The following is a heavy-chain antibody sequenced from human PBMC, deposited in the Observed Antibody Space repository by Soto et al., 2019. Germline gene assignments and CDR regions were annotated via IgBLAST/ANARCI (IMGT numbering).Heavy chain of an antibody. J-gene: IGHJ6*02. CDR2: ISGSGGST. Sequence: GGSLRLSCAASGFTFSSYAMSWVRQAPGKGLEWVSAISGSGGSTYYADSVKGRFTISRDNSKNTLYLQMNSLRAEDTAVYYCAKAGDGYNNRPYYYYGMDVWGQETTVTVSS. D-gene: IGHD5-12*01. CDR1: GFTFSSYA. V-gene: IGHV3-23*01. CDR3: AKAGDGYNNRPYYYYGMDV.